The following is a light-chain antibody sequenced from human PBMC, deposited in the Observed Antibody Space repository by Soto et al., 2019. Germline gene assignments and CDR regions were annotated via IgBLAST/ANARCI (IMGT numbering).Light chain of an antibody. CDR2: KAS. CDR1: QTVSNW. V-gene: IGKV1-5*03. CDR3: QQYDTYST. Sequence: IQMTQSASTLSASVGDRVTITCRASQTVSNWLAWYQQKPGKAPKLLIYKASTLESGVPSRFSGSGSGTEFTLTISSLQPDDFATYYCQQYDTYSTFGQGTKVDI. J-gene: IGKJ1*01.